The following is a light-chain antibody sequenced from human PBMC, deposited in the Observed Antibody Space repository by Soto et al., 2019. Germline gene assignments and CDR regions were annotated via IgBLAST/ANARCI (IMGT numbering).Light chain of an antibody. CDR1: QTIGGW. CDR2: GVS. CDR3: QQYADYSWT. J-gene: IGKJ1*01. Sequence: DIQMTQSPSTLSASVGDRVTITCRASQTIGGWLAWFQQKPGKAPNLLIYGVSSVESVVPSRFSGSGSGTTFTLTITNLQPDDFATYYCQQYADYSWTFGQGTKVEGK. V-gene: IGKV1-5*03.